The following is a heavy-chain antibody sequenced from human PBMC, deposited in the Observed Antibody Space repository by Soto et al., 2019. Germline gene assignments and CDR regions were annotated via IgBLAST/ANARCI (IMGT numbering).Heavy chain of an antibody. J-gene: IGHJ5*02. CDR3: VIVVDATTGWFDP. Sequence: QVQLVQSGAEVKKPGASVKVSCKASGYTFTSTGISWVRQAPGQGLEWMGWISTYNGKTNYAQKFQGRVTMTTDTSTSTAYMDLRSLRTDDTAVYYCVIVVDATTGWFDPWGQGTLVTVPS. V-gene: IGHV1-18*01. CDR2: ISTYNGKT. D-gene: IGHD5-12*01. CDR1: GYTFTSTG.